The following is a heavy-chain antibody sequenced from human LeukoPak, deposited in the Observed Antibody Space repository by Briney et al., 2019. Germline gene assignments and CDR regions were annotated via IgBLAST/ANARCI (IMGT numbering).Heavy chain of an antibody. CDR2: INPSGGST. J-gene: IGHJ5*02. D-gene: IGHD3-22*01. V-gene: IGHV1-46*01. CDR1: GYTFTSYY. CDR3: ARAGENYYDSSGYYYA. Sequence: ASVKVSCKASGYTFTSYYMHWVRQAPGQGLEWMGIINPSGGSTSYAQKFQGRVTVTRDTSTSTVYMELSSLRSEDTAVYYCARAGENYYDSSGYYYAWGQGTLVTVSS.